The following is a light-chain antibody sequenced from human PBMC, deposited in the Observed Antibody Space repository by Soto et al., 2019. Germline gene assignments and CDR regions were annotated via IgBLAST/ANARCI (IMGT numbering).Light chain of an antibody. CDR3: LQDNTYPLT. J-gene: IGKJ4*01. V-gene: IGKV1-6*01. CDR2: AAS. Sequence: AIPMTQSPSSLSASVGDRVTITCRASQGIRDDLGWYQQKPGKAPKLLIYAASSLQSGVPSRFSGSGSGTDFTLTISSLQPEDFASYYCLQDNTYPLTFGGGTKVEIK. CDR1: QGIRDD.